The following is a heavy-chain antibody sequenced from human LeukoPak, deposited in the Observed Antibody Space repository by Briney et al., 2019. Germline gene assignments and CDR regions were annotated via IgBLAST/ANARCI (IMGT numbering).Heavy chain of an antibody. CDR2: IIPIFGTS. D-gene: IGHD3-22*01. J-gene: IGHJ4*02. CDR3: ARGDYFDSSAYFGMIFDY. V-gene: IGHV1-69*05. CDR1: GGTHSSYA. Sequence: ASVKVSCKASGGTHSSYAISWVRQAPGQGLEWMGRIIPIFGTSIYAQRFQGRLTITTDESTTTAYMGLRSLRSEDTAVYYCARGDYFDSSAYFGMIFDYWGQGTLVTVSS.